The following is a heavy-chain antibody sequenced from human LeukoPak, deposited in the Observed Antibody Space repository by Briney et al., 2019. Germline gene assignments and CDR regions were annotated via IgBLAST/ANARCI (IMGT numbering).Heavy chain of an antibody. CDR1: GFTVSSNY. D-gene: IGHD1-7*01. CDR3: AAKVELRSNGPYFNS. Sequence: GGSLRLSCAPSGFTVSSNYMSWVRQAPGKGLEWVSVIYSGGDTFYADYVKGRCTISRDNSKNTLYLQMNSLRAADTAVYYCAAKVELRSNGPYFNSWGQGTLVTVSS. V-gene: IGHV3-53*01. J-gene: IGHJ4*02. CDR2: IYSGGDT.